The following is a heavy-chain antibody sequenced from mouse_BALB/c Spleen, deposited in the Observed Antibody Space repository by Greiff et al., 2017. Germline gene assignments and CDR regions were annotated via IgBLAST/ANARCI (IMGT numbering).Heavy chain of an antibody. J-gene: IGHJ2*01. CDR3: ARDGGDVPLDY. CDR1: GFTFTDYY. V-gene: IGHV7-3*02. D-gene: IGHD3-3*01. CDR2: IRNKANGYTT. Sequence: EVKLVESGGGLVQPGGSLRLSCATSGFTFTDYYMSWVRQPPGKALEWLGFIRNKANGYTTEYSASVKGRFTISRDNSKSILYLQMNTLRAEDSATYYCARDGGDVPLDYWGQGTTLTVSS.